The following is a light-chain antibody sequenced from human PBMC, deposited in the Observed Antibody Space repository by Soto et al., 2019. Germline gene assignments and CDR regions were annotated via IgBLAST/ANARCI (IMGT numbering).Light chain of an antibody. V-gene: IGLV1-44*01. CDR3: AVWDDSLDGHAV. CDR2: NNI. J-gene: IGLJ7*01. Sequence: QSVLTQPHSASGTPGQRVSISCSGSSSNIGSNTVRWYQHLPGTAPRLLIYNNIQRPSVVPDRFSGSKSGTSASLAISGLQSEDEADYYCAVWDDSLDGHAVFGGGTQLTVL. CDR1: SSNIGSNT.